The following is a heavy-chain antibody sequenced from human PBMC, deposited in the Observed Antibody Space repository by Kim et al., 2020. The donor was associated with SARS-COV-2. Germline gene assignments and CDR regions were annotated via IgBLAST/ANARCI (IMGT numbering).Heavy chain of an antibody. V-gene: IGHV3-53*01. J-gene: IGHJ6*02. CDR1: GLIVSSNY. CDR3: ARGRYGPNYGMDV. Sequence: GGSLRLSCAASGLIVSSNYMNWVRQAPGKGLEWVSIIFRAGELYYADSVKGRFTISRDISKNTVYLQMNNLRVEDTAVYYCARGRYGPNYGMDVWGQGTTVTVS. D-gene: IGHD3-10*01. CDR2: IFRAGEL.